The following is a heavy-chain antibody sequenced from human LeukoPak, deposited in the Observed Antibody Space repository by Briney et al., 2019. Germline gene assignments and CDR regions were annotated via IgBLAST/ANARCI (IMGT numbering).Heavy chain of an antibody. D-gene: IGHD3-22*01. CDR3: AKDKDLYDSSGPGAFDI. CDR2: IWYGGSNK. Sequence: GGSLRLSCAASGFTFSSYGMHWVRQAPGKGLEWVAVIWYGGSNKYYADSVKGRFTISRDNSKNTLYLQMNSLRAEDTAVYYCAKDKDLYDSSGPGAFDIWGQGTMVTVSS. CDR1: GFTFSSYG. J-gene: IGHJ3*02. V-gene: IGHV3-30*02.